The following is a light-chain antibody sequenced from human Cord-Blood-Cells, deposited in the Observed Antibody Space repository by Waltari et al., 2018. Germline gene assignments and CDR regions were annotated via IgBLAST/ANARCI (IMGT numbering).Light chain of an antibody. J-gene: IGLJ3*02. V-gene: IGLV2-14*03. CDR1: SSDAGGYNY. Sequence: QSALTQPASVSGSPGQSITIPCTGTSSDAGGYNYVSWYQQQPGKAPKLMIYDVSNRPSGVSKRFAGSKSGNTAFLTISGLQAEDEAYYYCSSYTSSSTWVFGGGTKLTVL. CDR3: SSYTSSSTWV. CDR2: DVS.